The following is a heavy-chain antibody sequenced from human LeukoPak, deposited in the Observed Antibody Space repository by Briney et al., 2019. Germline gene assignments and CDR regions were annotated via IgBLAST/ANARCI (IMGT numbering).Heavy chain of an antibody. J-gene: IGHJ4*02. V-gene: IGHV4-30-4*01. CDR2: IYYSGSS. CDR1: GGSINSTNYY. CDR3: ARQIYGDLYYFDY. D-gene: IGHD4-17*01. Sequence: PSETLSLTCTVSGGSINSTNYYWSWIRQPPGKGLEWIGYIYYSGSSYYIPSLKSRVTMSVDTSKNQFSLRLSSVTAADTAVYYCARQIYGDLYYFDYWGQGTLVTVSS.